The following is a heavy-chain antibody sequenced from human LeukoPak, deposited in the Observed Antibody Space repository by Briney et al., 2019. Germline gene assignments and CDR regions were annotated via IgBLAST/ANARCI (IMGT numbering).Heavy chain of an antibody. CDR3: ARVTKESGSYYLFDY. J-gene: IGHJ4*02. D-gene: IGHD1-26*01. CDR2: IYSGGTT. V-gene: IGHV3-66*01. CDR1: GFTVSSNY. Sequence: PGGSLRLSCAASGFTVSSNYMSWVRQAPGKALEWVSVIYSGGTTNYADSVKGRFTISRDNSKNTLYLQMNSLRAEDTAVYYCARVTKESGSYYLFDYWGQGTLVTVSS.